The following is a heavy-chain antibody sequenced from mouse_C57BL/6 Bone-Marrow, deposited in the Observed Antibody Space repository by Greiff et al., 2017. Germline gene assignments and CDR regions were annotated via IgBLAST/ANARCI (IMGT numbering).Heavy chain of an antibody. D-gene: IGHD1-1*01. CDR1: GYTFTDYY. Sequence: EVQRVESGPVLVKPGASVKMSCKASGYTFTDYYMNWVKQSHGKSLEWIGVINPYNGGTSYNQKFKGKATLTVDKSSSTAYMELNSLTSEDSAVYYCARSYYGNYFDYWGQGTTLTVSS. CDR2: INPYNGGT. V-gene: IGHV1-19*01. J-gene: IGHJ2*01. CDR3: ARSYYGNYFDY.